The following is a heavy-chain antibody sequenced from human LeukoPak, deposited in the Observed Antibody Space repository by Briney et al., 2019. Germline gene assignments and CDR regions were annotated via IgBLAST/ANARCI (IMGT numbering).Heavy chain of an antibody. J-gene: IGHJ5*02. D-gene: IGHD3-3*01. Sequence: SETLSLTCTVSGGSISSYYWSWIRQPPGKGLEWIGYIYYSGSTNYNPSLKSRLTISVDTSKNQFSLKLSSVTAADTAVYYCARGGYDFWSGSKNWFDPWGQGTLVTVSS. V-gene: IGHV4-59*01. CDR2: IYYSGST. CDR3: ARGGYDFWSGSKNWFDP. CDR1: GGSISSYY.